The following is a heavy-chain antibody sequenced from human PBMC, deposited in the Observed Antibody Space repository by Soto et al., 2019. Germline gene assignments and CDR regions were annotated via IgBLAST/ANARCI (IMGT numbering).Heavy chain of an antibody. CDR1: GYSFTTHG. CDR3: ARDPPFSGILRGTPLMDV. CDR2: ISAYNGDT. J-gene: IGHJ6*01. Sequence: VASEKVSCKASGYSFTTHGISWVRRAPGHGLEWMGWISAYNGDTHYVQRFQGRLTMTTDTSTSTAYMELRSLTSDDTAVYYCARDPPFSGILRGTPLMDVWGQGTTVTVSS. V-gene: IGHV1-18*04. D-gene: IGHD4-17*01.